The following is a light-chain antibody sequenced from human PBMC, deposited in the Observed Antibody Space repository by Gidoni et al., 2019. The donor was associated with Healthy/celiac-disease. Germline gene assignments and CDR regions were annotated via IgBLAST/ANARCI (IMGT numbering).Light chain of an antibody. CDR2: EVS. CDR3: SSYTSSSTLWV. CDR1: SSDVGGYNY. V-gene: IGLV2-14*01. Sequence: QSALTQPASVSGSPGQSLTIPCTGTSSDVGGYNYVSWYQQHPGKAPKLMIYEVSNRPSGVSNRFSGSKSGNTASLTISGLQAEDEAYYYCSSYTSSSTLWVFGGGTKLTVL. J-gene: IGLJ3*02.